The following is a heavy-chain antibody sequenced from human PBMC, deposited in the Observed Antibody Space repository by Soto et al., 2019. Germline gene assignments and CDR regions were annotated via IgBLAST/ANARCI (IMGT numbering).Heavy chain of an antibody. CDR3: AKVSWEIDF. J-gene: IGHJ4*02. CDR1: GFTFISNY. CDR2: FYIYNXT. V-gene: IGHV3-66*01. Sequence: GGSLILSCAASGFTFISNYMIWVRQVPGKLLQLFSAFYIYNXTXYXXXFXXXXXXXIYXSNNTXXLXXXXXXSXXTAVYYCAKVSWEIDFWGQGTLVTVSS. D-gene: IGHD1-26*01.